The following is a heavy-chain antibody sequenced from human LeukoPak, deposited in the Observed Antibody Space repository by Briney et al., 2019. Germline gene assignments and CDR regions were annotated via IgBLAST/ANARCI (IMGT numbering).Heavy chain of an antibody. Sequence: PGGSLRLSCAASGFTFSSYSMNWVRQAPGKGLEWVSYISSSSSTIYYADSVKGRFTISRDNAKNSLYLQMNSLRAEDTAVYYCARREVAAGVDYWGQGTLVTVSS. CDR1: GFTFSSYS. V-gene: IGHV3-48*01. J-gene: IGHJ4*02. D-gene: IGHD6-13*01. CDR2: ISSSSSTI. CDR3: ARREVAAGVDY.